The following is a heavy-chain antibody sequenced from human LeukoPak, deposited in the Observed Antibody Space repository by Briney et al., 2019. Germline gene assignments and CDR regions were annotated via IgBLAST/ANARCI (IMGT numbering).Heavy chain of an antibody. D-gene: IGHD1-26*01. V-gene: IGHV4-39*07. CDR3: ARDREVGATLYDY. CDR2: IYYSGST. CDR1: GGSISSSSYY. Sequence: SETLSLTCTVSGGSISSSSYYWGWIRQPPGKGPEWIGSIYYSGSTYYNPSLKGRVTISVDTSKNQFSLKLSSVTAADTAVYYCARDREVGATLYDYWGQGTLVTVSS. J-gene: IGHJ4*02.